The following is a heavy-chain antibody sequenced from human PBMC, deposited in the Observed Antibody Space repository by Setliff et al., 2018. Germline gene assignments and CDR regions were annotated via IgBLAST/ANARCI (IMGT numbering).Heavy chain of an antibody. CDR3: ARGRDFWSGYLVY. D-gene: IGHD3-3*01. J-gene: IGHJ4*02. CDR1: GYTFTSYD. Sequence: VASVKVSCKASGYTFTSYDINWVRQAPGQGLEWKGWINPNSGGTNYAQKFQGWVTMTRDTSISTAYMELSRLRSDDTAVYYCARGRDFWSGYLVYWGQGTLVTVSS. V-gene: IGHV1-2*04. CDR2: INPNSGGT.